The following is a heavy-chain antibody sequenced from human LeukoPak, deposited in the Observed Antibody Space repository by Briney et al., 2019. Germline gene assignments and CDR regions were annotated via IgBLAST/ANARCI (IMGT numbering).Heavy chain of an antibody. J-gene: IGHJ4*02. V-gene: IGHV1-2*02. CDR1: GYTFTGYY. D-gene: IGHD2-2*01. CDR3: ATIFPIVVVPAAISPPLFDY. CDR2: INPNSGGT. Sequence: GASVKVSCKASGYTFTGYYMHWVRQAPGQGLEWMGWINPNSGGTNYAQKFQGRVTMTRDTSISTAYMELSRLRSDDTAVYYCATIFPIVVVPAAISPPLFDYWGQGTLVTVSS.